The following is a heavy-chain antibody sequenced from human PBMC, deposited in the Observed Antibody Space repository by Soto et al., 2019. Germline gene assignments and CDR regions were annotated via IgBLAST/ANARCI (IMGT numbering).Heavy chain of an antibody. CDR2: IRSKAYGGTT. Sequence: GGSLRLSCTASGFTFGDYAMSWVRQAPGKGLEWVGFIRSKAYGGTTEYAASVKGRFTISRDDSKSIAYLQMNSLKTEDTAVYYCTRERPLYQPLFDYWGQGTLVTVSS. CDR1: GFTFGDYA. J-gene: IGHJ4*02. CDR3: TRERPLYQPLFDY. V-gene: IGHV3-49*04. D-gene: IGHD2-2*01.